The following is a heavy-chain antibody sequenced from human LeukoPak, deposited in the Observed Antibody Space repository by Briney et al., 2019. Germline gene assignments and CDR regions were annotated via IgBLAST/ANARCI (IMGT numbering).Heavy chain of an antibody. D-gene: IGHD3-10*01. CDR2: INPSGGST. CDR1: GYTFTSYY. J-gene: IGHJ6*03. Sequence: GASVKVSCKASGYTFTSYYIHWVRQAPGQGLEWMGLINPSGGSTNYAQKFQGRVTMTRDTSTSTVYMELSSLRSEDTAVYYCARGPSITMVRGGQWYYYIDFWGKGNTVNISS. CDR3: ARGPSITMVRGGQWYYYIDF. V-gene: IGHV1-46*01.